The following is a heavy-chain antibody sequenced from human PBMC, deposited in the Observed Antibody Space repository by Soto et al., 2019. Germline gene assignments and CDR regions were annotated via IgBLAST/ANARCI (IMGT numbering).Heavy chain of an antibody. CDR3: ARDRYSGTQRYYYYYYGMDV. D-gene: IGHD1-26*01. J-gene: IGHJ6*02. V-gene: IGHV6-1*01. CDR1: GDSVSSNSVV. CDR2: TYYRSKWYY. Sequence: SQTLSLTCAISGDSVSSNSVVWNWIRQSLSRGLEWLGRTYYRSKWYYEYAESVKSRIIINPDTSKNQLSLQLNSVTPEDTGVYYCARDRYSGTQRYYYYYYGMDVWGQGTTVTVS.